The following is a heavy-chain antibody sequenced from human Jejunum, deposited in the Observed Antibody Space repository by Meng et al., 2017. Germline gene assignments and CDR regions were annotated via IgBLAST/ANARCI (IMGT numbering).Heavy chain of an antibody. CDR1: GFAFIGHG. J-gene: IGHJ3*02. D-gene: IGHD3-3*01. CDR3: ASANWRGDNAFDI. CDR2: IWYDGSHT. V-gene: IGHV3-33*01. Sequence: GESLKISCVAPGFAFIGHGMHWVRQAPGKGLEWVAGIWYDGSHTYYADSVRGRFTVSRDKAKNTLYVQMDSLRTEDTAVYYCASANWRGDNAFDIWGQGTMVTVSS.